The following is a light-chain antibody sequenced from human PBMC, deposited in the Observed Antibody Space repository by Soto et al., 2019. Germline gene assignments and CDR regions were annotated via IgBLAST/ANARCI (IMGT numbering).Light chain of an antibody. Sequence: EVVRTQSKATLSVSPGERATLSCRASQSVSSNLAWYQQKPGQAPRLLIYGASTRATGIPARFSGSGSGTEFTLTISSLQSEDFAVYYCQQYNNWPLTWTFGQGTKVDIK. J-gene: IGKJ1*01. V-gene: IGKV3-15*01. CDR1: QSVSSN. CDR2: GAS. CDR3: QQYNNWPLTWT.